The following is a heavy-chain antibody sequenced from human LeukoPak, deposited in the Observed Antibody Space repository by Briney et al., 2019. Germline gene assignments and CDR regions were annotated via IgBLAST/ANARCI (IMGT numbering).Heavy chain of an antibody. CDR3: ARQRYSSSWYYFDY. Sequence: GSLRLSCAASGFTFSSYEMNWVRQAPGKGLEWVSYISSSGSTIYYADSVKGRFTISRDNAKNSLYLQMNSLRAEDTAVYYCARQRYSSSWYYFDYWGQGTLVTVSS. CDR2: ISSSGSTI. J-gene: IGHJ4*02. D-gene: IGHD6-13*01. V-gene: IGHV3-48*03. CDR1: GFTFSSYE.